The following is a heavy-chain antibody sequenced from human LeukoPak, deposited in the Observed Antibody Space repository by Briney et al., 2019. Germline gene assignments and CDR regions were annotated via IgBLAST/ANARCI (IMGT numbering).Heavy chain of an antibody. Sequence: AGGSLRLSCAASGFTFSSYGMHWVRQAPGKGLEWVAVISYDGSNKYYADSVKGRLTISRDNSKNTLYLQMNSLRAEDTAVYYCAKEGRCSGGSCYWSQHWGQGTLVTVSS. CDR2: ISYDGSNK. CDR3: AKEGRCSGGSCYWSQH. V-gene: IGHV3-30*18. CDR1: GFTFSSYG. D-gene: IGHD2-15*01. J-gene: IGHJ1*01.